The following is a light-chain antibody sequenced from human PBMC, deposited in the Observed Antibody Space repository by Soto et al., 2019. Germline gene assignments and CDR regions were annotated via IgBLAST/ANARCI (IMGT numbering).Light chain of an antibody. V-gene: IGLV2-14*01. CDR3: SSYTSSSTLE. CDR1: SSDVGGYNY. J-gene: IGLJ3*02. CDR2: EVS. Sequence: QSALTQPASVSGSPGQSITISCTGTSSDVGGYNYVSWYQQHPGKAPKLMIYEVSNWPSGVSNRFSGSKSGNTASLTISGLQAEDEADYYCSSYTSSSTLEFGGGTKLTVI.